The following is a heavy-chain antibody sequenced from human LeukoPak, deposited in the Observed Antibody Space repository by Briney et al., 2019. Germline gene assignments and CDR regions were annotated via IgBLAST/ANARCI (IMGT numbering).Heavy chain of an antibody. CDR2: IIPIFGTA. CDR3: ARDGEEMATMGRAFDI. Sequence: SVKVSCKASGGTFSSYAISWVRQAPGQGLEWMGGIIPIFGTANYAQKFQGRVTITADESTSTAYMELSSLRSEDTAVYYCARDGEEMATMGRAFDIWGQGTMVTVSS. J-gene: IGHJ3*02. V-gene: IGHV1-69*01. D-gene: IGHD5-24*01. CDR1: GGTFSSYA.